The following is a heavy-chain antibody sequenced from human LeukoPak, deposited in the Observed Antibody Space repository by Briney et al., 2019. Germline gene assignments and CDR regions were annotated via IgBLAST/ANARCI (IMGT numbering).Heavy chain of an antibody. D-gene: IGHD3-22*01. CDR3: ARDRMGEDDSSGYYYHYYGMDV. Sequence: PGGSLRLSCAASGFTVSSNYMTWVRQAPGKGLEWVSVIYSGGGTYYADSVKGRFTISRDNSKNTLYLQMNSLRAEDTAVYYCARDRMGEDDSSGYYYHYYGMDVWGQGTTVTVSS. CDR1: GFTVSSNY. J-gene: IGHJ6*02. V-gene: IGHV3-53*01. CDR2: IYSGGGT.